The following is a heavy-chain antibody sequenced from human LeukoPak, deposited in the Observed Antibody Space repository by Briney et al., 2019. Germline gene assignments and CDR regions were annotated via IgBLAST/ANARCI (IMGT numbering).Heavy chain of an antibody. CDR3: ARVFYYDSSGGDDY. D-gene: IGHD3-22*01. CDR1: GFTFSSNA. V-gene: IGHV3-66*01. CDR2: IYSGGST. J-gene: IGHJ4*02. Sequence: QTGGSLRLSCAASGFTFSSNAMTWARQAPGKGLEWVSVIYSGGSTYYADSVKGRFTISRDNSKNTLYLQMNSLRAEDTAVYYCARVFYYDSSGGDDYWGQGTLVTVSS.